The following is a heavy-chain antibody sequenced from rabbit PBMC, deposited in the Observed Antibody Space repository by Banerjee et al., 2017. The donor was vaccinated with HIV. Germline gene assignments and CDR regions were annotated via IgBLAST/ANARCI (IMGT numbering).Heavy chain of an antibody. CDR3: ARGVTMTMVTFDF. CDR2: IYTGGGTT. CDR1: GFSFSSSYD. J-gene: IGHJ3*01. D-gene: IGHD2-1*01. V-gene: IGHV1S45*01. Sequence: QEQLVESGGGLVQPEGSLTLTCTASGFSFSSSYDMCWVRQAPGKGLEWIGCIYTGGGTTYYASWAKGRFTISKTSWTTVTLQMTSLTAADTATYFCARGVTMTMVTFDFWGQGTLVTVS.